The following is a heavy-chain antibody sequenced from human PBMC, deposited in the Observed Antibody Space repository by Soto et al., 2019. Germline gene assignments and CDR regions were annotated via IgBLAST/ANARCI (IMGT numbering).Heavy chain of an antibody. D-gene: IGHD3-3*01. CDR3: ARPRHYDFWSGPYYFDY. CDR2: IYPGDSDT. J-gene: IGHJ4*02. Sequence: GESLKISCKGSGYSFTSYWIGWVRQMPGKGLEWMGIIYPGDSDTRYSPSFQGQVTISADKPISTAYLQWSSLKASDTAMYYCARPRHYDFWSGPYYFDYWGQGTLVTVSS. V-gene: IGHV5-51*01. CDR1: GYSFTSYW.